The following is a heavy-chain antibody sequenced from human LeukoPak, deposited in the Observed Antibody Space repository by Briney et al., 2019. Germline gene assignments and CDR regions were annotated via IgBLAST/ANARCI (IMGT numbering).Heavy chain of an antibody. Sequence: GGSKRLSCAASGFTFSNYWMYWVRQGPGKGLVWVSRIKTDGSSTTYADSVKGRFTISRDNAKNTLYLQMNSLRAEDTAVYYCVRGYCVGSCCSRAYWGQGTTV. CDR2: IKTDGSST. J-gene: IGHJ6*02. CDR1: GFTFSNYW. D-gene: IGHD2-15*01. V-gene: IGHV3-74*01. CDR3: VRGYCVGSCCSRAY.